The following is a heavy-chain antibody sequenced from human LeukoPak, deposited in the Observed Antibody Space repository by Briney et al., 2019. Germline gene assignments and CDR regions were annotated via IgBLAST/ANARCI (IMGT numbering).Heavy chain of an antibody. CDR3: ARDGYYYDSSGSQGAFDI. J-gene: IGHJ3*02. D-gene: IGHD3-22*01. Sequence: SETLSHTCTVSGGSISSSSYYWGWIRQPPGKGLEWIGSIYYSGSTYYNPSLKSRVTISVDTSKNQFSLKLSSVTAADTAVYYCARDGYYYDSSGSQGAFDIWGQGTMVTVSS. CDR1: GGSISSSSYY. CDR2: IYYSGST. V-gene: IGHV4-39*07.